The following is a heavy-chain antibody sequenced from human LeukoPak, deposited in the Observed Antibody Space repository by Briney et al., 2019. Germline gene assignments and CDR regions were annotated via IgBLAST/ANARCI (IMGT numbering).Heavy chain of an antibody. V-gene: IGHV1-18*04. Sequence: GASVKVSCKASGYMFTSFSISWVRQAPGQGLEWMGCISTYNGDTNYAQKLQGRVTMTTDTSTSTAYMELRSLRSDDTAVYYCARVTTLWYFDLWGRGTLVTVSS. J-gene: IGHJ2*01. CDR3: ARVTTLWYFDL. D-gene: IGHD4-11*01. CDR2: ISTYNGDT. CDR1: GYMFTSFS.